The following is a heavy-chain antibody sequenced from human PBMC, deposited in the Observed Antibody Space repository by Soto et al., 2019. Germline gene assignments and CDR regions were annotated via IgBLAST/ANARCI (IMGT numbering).Heavy chain of an antibody. D-gene: IGHD6-6*01. CDR1: GYTFTGYY. J-gene: IGHJ6*02. Sequence: GASVKVSCKASGYTFTGYYMHWVRQAPGQGLEWMGWINPNSGGTNYAQKFQGWVTMTRDTSISTAYMELSRLRSDDTAVYYCARGEYSSSSAGNYYYYYGMDVWGQGTTVTVSS. CDR2: INPNSGGT. CDR3: ARGEYSSSSAGNYYYYYGMDV. V-gene: IGHV1-2*04.